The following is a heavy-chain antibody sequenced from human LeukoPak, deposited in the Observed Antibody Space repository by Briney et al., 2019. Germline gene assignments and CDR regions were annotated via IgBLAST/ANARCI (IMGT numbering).Heavy chain of an antibody. V-gene: IGHV4-34*01. CDR3: ARLYYYYYYMDV. J-gene: IGHJ6*03. CDR1: GFTFSSYS. Sequence: GSLRLSCAASGFTFSSYSMNWVRQAPGKGLEWIGEINHSGSTNYNPSLKSRVTISVDTSKNQFSLKLSSVTAADTAVYYCARLYYYYYYMDVWGKGTTVTVSS. CDR2: INHSGST.